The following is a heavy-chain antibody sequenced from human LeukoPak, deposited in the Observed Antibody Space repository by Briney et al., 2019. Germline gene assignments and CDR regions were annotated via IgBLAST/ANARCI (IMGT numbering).Heavy chain of an antibody. D-gene: IGHD3-16*01. CDR2: ISWNTGNI. CDR3: AKGTTFDAFDM. CDR1: GFTFDNYA. J-gene: IGHJ3*02. Sequence: PGRSLRLSCAAAGFTFDNYAMHWVRQAPGKGLEWVPRISWNTGNIDYADSVKGRFTISRDNAKNSLYLQMNSLRAEDTALYYCAKGTTFDAFDMWGQGTMVTVSS. V-gene: IGHV3-9*01.